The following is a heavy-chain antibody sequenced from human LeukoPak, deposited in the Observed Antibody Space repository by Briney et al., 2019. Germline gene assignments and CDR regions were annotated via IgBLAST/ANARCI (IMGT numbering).Heavy chain of an antibody. CDR3: AKGTMATITPSSFDY. CDR2: LSWNSGSI. D-gene: IGHD5-24*01. J-gene: IGHJ4*02. Sequence: GRSLRLSCAASGFTFDDYAMHWVRQAPGKGLEWVSGLSWNSGSIGYADSVKGRFTISRDNAKNSLYLQMNSLRAEDMALYYCAKGTMATITPSSFDYWGQGTLVTVSS. V-gene: IGHV3-9*03. CDR1: GFTFDDYA.